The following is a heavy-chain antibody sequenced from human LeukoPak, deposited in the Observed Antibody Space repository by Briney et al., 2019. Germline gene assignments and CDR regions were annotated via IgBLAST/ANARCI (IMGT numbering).Heavy chain of an antibody. V-gene: IGHV3-11*04. J-gene: IGHJ3*02. CDR2: ISSSGSTI. CDR1: GFTFSSYA. CDR3: AREDGRILWFGELLPGAFDI. D-gene: IGHD3-10*01. Sequence: GGSLRLSCAASGFTFSSYAMSWIRQAPGKGLEWVSYISSSGSTIYYADSVKGRFTISRDNAKNSLYLQMNSLRAEDTAVYYCAREDGRILWFGELLPGAFDIWGQGTMVTVSS.